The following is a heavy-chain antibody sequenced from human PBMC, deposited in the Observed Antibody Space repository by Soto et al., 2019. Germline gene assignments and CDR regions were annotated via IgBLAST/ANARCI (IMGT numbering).Heavy chain of an antibody. V-gene: IGHV3-23*01. D-gene: IGHD6-13*01. CDR2: ISGSGGST. CDR1: GFTFSSYA. Sequence: GGSLRLSCAASGFTFSSYAMSWVRQAPGKGLEWVSAISGSGGSTYYADSVKGRFTISRDNSKNTLYLQMNSLRAKDTAVYYCAKGLSNSSSWYILDYWGQGTLVTVSS. J-gene: IGHJ4*02. CDR3: AKGLSNSSSWYILDY.